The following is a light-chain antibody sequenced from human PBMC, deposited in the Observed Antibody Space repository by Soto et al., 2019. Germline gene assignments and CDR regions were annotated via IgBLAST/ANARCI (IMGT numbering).Light chain of an antibody. CDR2: KAS. CDR1: QSISTW. V-gene: IGKV1-5*03. Sequence: DIQLIQSPSTLSASIGDRVTITCRASQSISTWLAWYQQKPGTAPKLLIYKASTLERGVPSRFSGSRSGTEFTLTVSSLQPDDFATYYCQQYNDSFPYTFGQGTKLEIK. J-gene: IGKJ2*01. CDR3: QQYNDSFPYT.